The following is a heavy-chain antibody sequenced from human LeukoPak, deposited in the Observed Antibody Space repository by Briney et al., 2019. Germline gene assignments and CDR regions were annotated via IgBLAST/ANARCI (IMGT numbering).Heavy chain of an antibody. J-gene: IGHJ4*02. CDR2: ISGSGGNT. D-gene: IGHD2-15*01. Sequence: GGSLRLSCEASGFTFSSHGMSWVRQAPGKGLEWVSTISGSGGNTHYADSVKGRFTISRDNSKNTLYLQMSTLRAEDTAVYYCAKDAGYCSGGSCPFFDYWGQGTLVTVSS. CDR3: AKDAGYCSGGSCPFFDY. CDR1: GFTFSSHG. V-gene: IGHV3-23*01.